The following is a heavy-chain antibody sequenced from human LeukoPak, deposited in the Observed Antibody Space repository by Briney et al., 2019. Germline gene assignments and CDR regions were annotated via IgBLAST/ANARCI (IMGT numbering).Heavy chain of an antibody. CDR3: ARDQMVCSSTSCYRNYYYYYGMDV. V-gene: IGHV1-69*01. CDR2: IIPIFGTA. CDR1: GGTFSSYA. Sequence: SVKVSCKASGGTFSSYAISWVRQAPGQGLEWMGGIIPIFGTANYAQKFQGRVTITADESTSTAYMELSSLRSEDTAVYYCARDQMVCSSTSCYRNYYYYYGMDVWGQGTTVTVSS. D-gene: IGHD2-2*01. J-gene: IGHJ6*02.